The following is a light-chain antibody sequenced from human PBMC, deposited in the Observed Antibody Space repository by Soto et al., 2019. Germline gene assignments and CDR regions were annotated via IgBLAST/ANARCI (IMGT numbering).Light chain of an antibody. J-gene: IGLJ2*01. CDR1: SSDIGNYDF. V-gene: IGLV2-14*01. CDR3: SSYPTSTSFIL. Sequence: QSALTQPASVSGSPGQSITISCTGTSSDIGNYDFVSWYQQVPGTAPNAMIYEVSSRPSGVSNRFSGSKSGNTASLTISGLQAEDEAYYYCSSYPTSTSFILFGGGTKVTVL. CDR2: EVS.